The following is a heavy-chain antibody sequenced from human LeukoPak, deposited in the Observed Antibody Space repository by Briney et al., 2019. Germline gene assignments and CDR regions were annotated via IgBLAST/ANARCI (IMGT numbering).Heavy chain of an antibody. V-gene: IGHV1-69*05. Sequence: KVSCKASGGTFSSYAISWVRQAPGQGLEWMGRIIPIFGTANYAQKFQGRVTITTDESTSTAYMELSSLRSEDTAVYYCAKGRITMIVVVTPNLWGQGTLVTVSS. CDR1: GGTFSSYA. D-gene: IGHD3-22*01. CDR2: IIPIFGTA. J-gene: IGHJ5*02. CDR3: AKGRITMIVVVTPNL.